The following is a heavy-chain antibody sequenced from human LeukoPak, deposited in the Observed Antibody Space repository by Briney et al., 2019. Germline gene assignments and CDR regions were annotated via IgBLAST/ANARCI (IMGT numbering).Heavy chain of an antibody. Sequence: PSETLSLTCTVSGGSINGYYWSWIRQPPGKGLEWSGHMYYSGCTNYNPSLKSRVTISVDTSKHQFALKLSSVTAAGTAVYYCVRRCQDAYTLYCFDYWGQGTLVTVPS. J-gene: IGHJ4*02. CDR3: VRRCQDAYTLYCFDY. D-gene: IGHD5-24*01. CDR2: MYYSGCT. V-gene: IGHV4-59*01. CDR1: GGSINGYY.